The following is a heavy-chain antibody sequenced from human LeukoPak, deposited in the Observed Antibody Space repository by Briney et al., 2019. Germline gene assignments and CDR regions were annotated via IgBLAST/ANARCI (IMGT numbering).Heavy chain of an antibody. CDR1: GGSFSGYY. V-gene: IGHV4-34*01. CDR2: INHSGST. CDR3: ARQDSSGYYIPSAFDI. D-gene: IGHD3-22*01. Sequence: SETQSLTCAVYGGSFSGYYWSWIRQPPGKGLEWIGEINHSGSTYYNPSLNSRTTISVDTSENQFSLKLSSVTAADTAVYYCARQDSSGYYIPSAFDIWGQGTIVTVSS. J-gene: IGHJ3*02.